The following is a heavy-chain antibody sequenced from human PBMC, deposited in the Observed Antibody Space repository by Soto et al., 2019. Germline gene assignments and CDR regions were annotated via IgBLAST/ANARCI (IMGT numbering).Heavy chain of an antibody. D-gene: IGHD2-15*01. V-gene: IGHV3-23*01. Sequence: EVQLLESGGGLVQPGGSLRLSCAASGFTFNYAMNWVRQAPGKGLEWVSVISGSGSSTYYADSVKGRFSISRDHSKNTLYLQMSSLRAEDTAVYYCARRSPSWAFDIWGQGTMVTVSS. CDR2: ISGSGSST. CDR3: ARRSPSWAFDI. J-gene: IGHJ3*02. CDR1: GFTFNYA.